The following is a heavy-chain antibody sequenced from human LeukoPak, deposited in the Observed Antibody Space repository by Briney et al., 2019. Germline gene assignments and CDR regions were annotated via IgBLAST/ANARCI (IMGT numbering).Heavy chain of an antibody. CDR3: ARALYCNSGSCYSGYHYGMDV. Sequence: PGGSLSLSCAASGFTFSSYEMNWVRQAPGKGLDWVSYISSSGSTIYYADSVKGRFTISRDNAKNSLFLQMNSLRAEDTAVYYCARALYCNSGSCYSGYHYGMDVWGQGTTVTVSS. V-gene: IGHV3-48*03. CDR2: ISSSGSTI. D-gene: IGHD2-15*01. J-gene: IGHJ6*02. CDR1: GFTFSSYE.